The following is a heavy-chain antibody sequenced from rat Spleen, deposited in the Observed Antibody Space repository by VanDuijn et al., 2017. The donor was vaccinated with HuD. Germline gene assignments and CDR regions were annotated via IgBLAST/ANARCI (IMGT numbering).Heavy chain of an antibody. CDR2: ITSGDSNT. Sequence: EVQLVESGGGLVQPGRSLKLSCAASGFTFNNYWMTWIRQAPGKGLEWVATITSGDSNTYYPDSVKGRFTISRDNAKSTLYLQMDSLRSEDTATYYCARHSLPGYNWFAYWGQGTLVTVSS. CDR3: ARHSLPGYNWFAY. CDR1: GFTFNNYW. J-gene: IGHJ3*01. V-gene: IGHV5-31*01. D-gene: IGHD1-4*01.